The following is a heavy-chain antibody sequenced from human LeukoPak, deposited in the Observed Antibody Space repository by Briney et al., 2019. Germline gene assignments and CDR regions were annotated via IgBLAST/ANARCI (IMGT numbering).Heavy chain of an antibody. Sequence: GASVKVSCKASGYTFTSYAMNWVRQAPGQRLEWMGWINTNTGNPTYAQGFTGRFVFSLDTSVSTAYLQISSLKAEDTAVYYCARGLYGDYGLYVDYWGQGTLVTVSS. D-gene: IGHD4-17*01. J-gene: IGHJ4*02. CDR1: GYTFTSYA. CDR2: INTNTGNP. CDR3: ARGLYGDYGLYVDY. V-gene: IGHV7-4-1*02.